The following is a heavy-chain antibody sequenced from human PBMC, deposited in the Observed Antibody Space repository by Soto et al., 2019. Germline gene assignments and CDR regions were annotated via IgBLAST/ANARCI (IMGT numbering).Heavy chain of an antibody. CDR1: GGTFSSYA. Sequence: QVQLVQSGAEVKKPGSSVKVSCKASGGTFSSYAISWVRQAPGQGLEWMGGIIPIFGTANYAQKFQGRVTITADESTSTAYMELSSLRSEDTAVSYCATAHYDFWSGYYPYYYYGMDVWGQGTTVTVSS. CDR3: ATAHYDFWSGYYPYYYYGMDV. V-gene: IGHV1-69*01. CDR2: IIPIFGTA. J-gene: IGHJ6*02. D-gene: IGHD3-3*01.